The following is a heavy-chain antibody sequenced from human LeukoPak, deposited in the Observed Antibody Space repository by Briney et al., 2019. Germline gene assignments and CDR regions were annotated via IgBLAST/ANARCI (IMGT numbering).Heavy chain of an antibody. Sequence: SETLSVTCTVSGGSVSSGDYYWSWIRQPPGKGLEWIGYIYYSGSTYYNPSLKSRVTISVDTSKNQFSLKLSSVTAADTAVYYCARDGDYGFFDYWGQGTLVTVSS. V-gene: IGHV4-30-4*01. CDR2: IYYSGST. CDR1: GGSVSSGDYY. D-gene: IGHD4-17*01. CDR3: ARDGDYGFFDY. J-gene: IGHJ4*02.